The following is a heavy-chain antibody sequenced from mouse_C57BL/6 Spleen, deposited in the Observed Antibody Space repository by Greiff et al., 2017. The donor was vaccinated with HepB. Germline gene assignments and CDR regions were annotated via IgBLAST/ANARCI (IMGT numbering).Heavy chain of an antibody. CDR2: ISDGGSYT. CDR3: ARENLWSDAMEY. Sequence: EVQLVESGGGLVKPGGSLKLSCAASGFTFSSYAMSWVRQTPEKRLEWVATISDGGSYTYYPDNVKGRFTISRDNAKNNLYLQMSHLKSEDTAMYYCARENLWSDAMEYWGQGTSVTVSS. CDR1: GFTFSSYA. V-gene: IGHV5-4*01. J-gene: IGHJ4*01. D-gene: IGHD1-1*02.